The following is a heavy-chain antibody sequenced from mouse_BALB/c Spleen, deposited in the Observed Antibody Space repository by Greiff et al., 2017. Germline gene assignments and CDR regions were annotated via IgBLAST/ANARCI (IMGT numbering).Heavy chain of an antibody. V-gene: IGHV5-6-2*01. CDR3: ARHGYDAMDY. CDR2: INSNGGST. J-gene: IGHJ4*01. Sequence: EVKVVESGGGLVKLGGSLKLSCAASGFTFSSYYMSWVRQTPEKRLELVAAINSNGGSTYYPDTVKGRFTISRDNAKNTLYLQMSSLKSEDTALYYCARHGYDAMDYWGQGTSVTVSS. CDR1: GFTFSSYY.